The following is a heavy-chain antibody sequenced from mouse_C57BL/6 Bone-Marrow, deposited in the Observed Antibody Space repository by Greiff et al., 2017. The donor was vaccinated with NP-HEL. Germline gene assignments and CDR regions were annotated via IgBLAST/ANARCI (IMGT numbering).Heavy chain of an antibody. CDR2: IYPRSGNT. CDR3: ARGDYYGSWYFDV. D-gene: IGHD1-1*01. Sequence: QVQLQQSGAELARPGASVKLSCKASGYTFTSYGISWVKQRTGQGLEWIGEIYPRSGNTYYNEKFKGKATLTADKSSSTAYMELRSRTSEDAAVYFCARGDYYGSWYFDVWGTGTTVTVSS. J-gene: IGHJ1*03. CDR1: GYTFTSYG. V-gene: IGHV1-81*01.